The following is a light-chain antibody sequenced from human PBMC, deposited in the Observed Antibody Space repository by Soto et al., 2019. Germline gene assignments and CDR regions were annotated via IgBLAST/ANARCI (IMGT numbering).Light chain of an antibody. J-gene: IGKJ5*01. CDR2: DAS. CDR3: QRPNTARPIT. CDR1: QSVSTY. V-gene: IGKV3-11*01. Sequence: THSQVTLSXXRGEXSILXGAXSQSVSTYLAWYQRKPGQSPRLLIYDASRRASCVPATFSGGGSGTDFNLTISSLVPEDSALYYCQRPNTARPITFGEGTR.